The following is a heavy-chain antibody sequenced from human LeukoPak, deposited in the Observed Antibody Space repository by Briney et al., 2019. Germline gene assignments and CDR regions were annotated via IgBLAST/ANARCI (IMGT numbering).Heavy chain of an antibody. CDR3: TGHAAAGDAFDI. J-gene: IGHJ3*02. CDR1: GFSFSTYS. Sequence: PGGSLRLSCAASGFSFSTYSMNWVRQAPGKGLVWVSRINSDGSTTRYADSVKGRFTISRDNAKNTLYLQMNSLRAEDTAVYYCTGHAAAGDAFDIWGQGTVVTVSS. V-gene: IGHV3-74*01. D-gene: IGHD2-8*02. CDR2: INSDGSTT.